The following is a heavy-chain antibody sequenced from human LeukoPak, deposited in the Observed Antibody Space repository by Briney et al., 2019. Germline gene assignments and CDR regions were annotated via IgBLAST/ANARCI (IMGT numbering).Heavy chain of an antibody. J-gene: IGHJ5*02. Sequence: GGSLRLSCAASGFTFSGSAMHWVRQASGKGLEWVGRIRSKANSYATAYAASVKGRFTISRDDSKNTAYLQMNSLKTEDTAVYYCTSALAGMVPAWGQGTLVTVSS. D-gene: IGHD6-19*01. CDR2: IRSKANSYAT. CDR3: TSALAGMVPA. V-gene: IGHV3-73*01. CDR1: GFTFSGSA.